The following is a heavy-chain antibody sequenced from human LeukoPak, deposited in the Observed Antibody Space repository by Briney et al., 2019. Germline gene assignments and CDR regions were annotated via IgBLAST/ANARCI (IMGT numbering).Heavy chain of an antibody. CDR2: IIPVLVST. CDR1: GGTLSNTV. J-gene: IGHJ1*01. CDR3: ATDRRGRYCSGGSCYSESYFQH. V-gene: IGHV1-69*04. D-gene: IGHD2-15*01. Sequence: GASVKVSCKGSGGTLSNTVITWVRQAPGQGLEWMGRIIPVLVSTNYAPQFHARVTITADKSTNTAYMDLSSLTSEDTAVYYCATDRRGRYCSGGSCYSESYFQHWGQGTLVTVSS.